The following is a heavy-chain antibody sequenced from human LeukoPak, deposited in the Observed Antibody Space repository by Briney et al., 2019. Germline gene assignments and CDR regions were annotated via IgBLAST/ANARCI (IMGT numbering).Heavy chain of an antibody. J-gene: IGHJ4*02. V-gene: IGHV4-34*01. Sequence: SETLSLTCAVYGGSFSGCYWSWIRQPPGKGLEWIGEINHSGSTNYNPSLKSRVTISVDTSKNQFSLKLSSVTAADTAVYYCARRIANSIVGATCVDYWGQGTLVTVSS. CDR1: GGSFSGCY. CDR2: INHSGST. D-gene: IGHD1-26*01. CDR3: ARRIANSIVGATCVDY.